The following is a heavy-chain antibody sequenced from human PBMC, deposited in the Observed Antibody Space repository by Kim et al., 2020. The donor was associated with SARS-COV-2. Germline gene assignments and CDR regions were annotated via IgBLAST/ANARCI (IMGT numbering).Heavy chain of an antibody. Sequence: GGSLRLSCAASGFTFSSYEMNWVRQAPGKGLEWVSYISSSGSTIYYADSVKGRFTISRDNAKNSLYLQMNSLRAEDTAVYYCARVDSGDYVGYYFDYWGQGTLVTVSS. CDR3: ARVDSGDYVGYYFDY. J-gene: IGHJ4*02. V-gene: IGHV3-48*03. D-gene: IGHD4-17*01. CDR2: ISSSGSTI. CDR1: GFTFSSYE.